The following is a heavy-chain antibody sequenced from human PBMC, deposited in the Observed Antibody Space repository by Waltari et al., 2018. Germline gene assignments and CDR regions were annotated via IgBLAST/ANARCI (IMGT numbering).Heavy chain of an antibody. D-gene: IGHD3-3*01. V-gene: IGHV4-39*07. CDR3: ARDLYDFWSGYYYNWFDP. CDR2: IYYSGST. Sequence: QLQLQASGPGLVKPSETLSLTCTVSGGSISSSSYYWGWIRQPPGKGLEWIGSIYYSGSTYYNPSLKSRVTISVDTSKNQFSLKLSSVTAADTAVYYCARDLYDFWSGYYYNWFDPWGQGTLVTVSS. J-gene: IGHJ5*02. CDR1: GGSISSSSYY.